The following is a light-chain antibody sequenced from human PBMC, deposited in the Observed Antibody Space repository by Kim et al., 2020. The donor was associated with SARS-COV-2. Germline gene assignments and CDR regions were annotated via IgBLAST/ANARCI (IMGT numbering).Light chain of an antibody. CDR2: GAS. CDR1: QSVSSSY. V-gene: IGKV3-20*01. Sequence: SPGERGTLAGRASQSVSSSYLAWYQQKPGQAPRLLIYGASSRTTGIPDRFSGSGSGTDFTLTISRLEPEDFAVYYCQQYGSSPQTFVQGTKVEIK. J-gene: IGKJ1*01. CDR3: QQYGSSPQT.